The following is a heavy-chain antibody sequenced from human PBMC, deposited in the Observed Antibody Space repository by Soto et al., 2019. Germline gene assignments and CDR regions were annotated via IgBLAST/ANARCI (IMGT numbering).Heavy chain of an antibody. CDR1: GFTLSSYA. V-gene: IGHV3-23*01. Sequence: GGSLRLSCAASGFTLSSYAISWVRQAPGKGLEWVSAISGSGGSTYYADTVKGRFTISRDNSKNTLYLQMNSLRAEDTAVYYCAKELRFLEWLWNDAFDIWGQRTMVTVSS. D-gene: IGHD3-3*01. J-gene: IGHJ3*02. CDR2: ISGSGGST. CDR3: AKELRFLEWLWNDAFDI.